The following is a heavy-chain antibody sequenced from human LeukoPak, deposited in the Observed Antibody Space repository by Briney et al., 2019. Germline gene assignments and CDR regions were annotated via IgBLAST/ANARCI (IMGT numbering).Heavy chain of an antibody. V-gene: IGHV4-34*01. Sequence: SETLSLTCAVYGGSFSGYYWSWIRQPPGKGLEWIGEINHSGSTNYNPSLKSRVTISVDKSKNQFSLKLSSVTAADTAVYYCARVGIAARAAVDYWGQGTLVTVSS. J-gene: IGHJ4*02. CDR2: INHSGST. D-gene: IGHD6-6*01. CDR1: GGSFSGYY. CDR3: ARVGIAARAAVDY.